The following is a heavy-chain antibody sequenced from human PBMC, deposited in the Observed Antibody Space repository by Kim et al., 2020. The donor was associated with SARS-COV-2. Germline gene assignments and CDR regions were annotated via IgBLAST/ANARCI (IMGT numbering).Heavy chain of an antibody. CDR3: ARLPFGY. Sequence: SETLSLTCTVSGGSISSSSYYWGWIRQPPGKGLEWIGSIYYSGSTYYNPSLKSRVTISVDTSKNQFSLKLSSVTAADTAVYYCARLPFGYWGQGTLVTVSS. CDR1: GGSISSSSYY. CDR2: IYYSGST. V-gene: IGHV4-39*01. J-gene: IGHJ4*02.